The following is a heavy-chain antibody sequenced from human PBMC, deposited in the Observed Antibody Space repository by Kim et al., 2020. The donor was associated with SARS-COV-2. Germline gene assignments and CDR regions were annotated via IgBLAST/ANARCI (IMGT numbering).Heavy chain of an antibody. J-gene: IGHJ4*02. V-gene: IGHV4-39*01. CDR2: ST. Sequence: STYNSPSLKRRVTISVDTSINPFSLKVSSVTAADTAVYYCARPNPYYFDFWGQGTLVTVSS. CDR3: ARPNPYYFDF.